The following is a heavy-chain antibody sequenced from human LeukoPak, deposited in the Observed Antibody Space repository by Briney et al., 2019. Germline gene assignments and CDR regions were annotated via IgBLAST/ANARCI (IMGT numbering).Heavy chain of an antibody. CDR3: ARVMRSPGIAVAGPFDY. J-gene: IGHJ4*02. Sequence: GGSLRLSCAASGFTVSSNYMSWVRQAPGKGLEWVSVIYSGGSTYYADSVKGRFTISRDNSKNTLYLQMNSLRAEDTAVYYCARVMRSPGIAVAGPFDYWGQGTLVTVPS. CDR2: IYSGGST. CDR1: GFTVSSNY. V-gene: IGHV3-66*01. D-gene: IGHD6-19*01.